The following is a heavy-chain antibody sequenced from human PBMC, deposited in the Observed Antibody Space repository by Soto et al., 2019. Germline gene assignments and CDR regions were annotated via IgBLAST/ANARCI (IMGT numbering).Heavy chain of an antibody. CDR2: INAGNGNT. J-gene: IGHJ6*02. V-gene: IGHV1-3*01. CDR1: GYTFTGYY. Sequence: GASVKVSCKASGYTFTGYYMHWVRQAPGQRLEWMGWINAGNGNTKYSQKFQGRVTITRDTSASTAYMELSSLRSEDTAVYYCARDPSYYGTDVWGQGTTVTVSS. CDR3: ARDPSYYGTDV.